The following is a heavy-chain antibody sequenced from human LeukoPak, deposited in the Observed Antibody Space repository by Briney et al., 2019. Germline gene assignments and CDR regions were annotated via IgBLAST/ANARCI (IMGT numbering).Heavy chain of an antibody. V-gene: IGHV4-61*01. J-gene: IGHJ4*02. CDR2: IYYSGST. CDR3: ARLVPAARAIDY. D-gene: IGHD2-2*01. CDR1: GYSISSGYY. Sequence: SETLSLTCTVSGYSISSGYYWGWIRQPPGKGLEWIGYIYYSGSTNYNPSLKSRVTISVDTSKNQFSLKLSSVTAADTAVYYCARLVPAARAIDYWGQGTLVTVSS.